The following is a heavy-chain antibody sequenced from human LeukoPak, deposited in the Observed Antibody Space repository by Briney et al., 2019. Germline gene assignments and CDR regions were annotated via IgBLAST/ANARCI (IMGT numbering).Heavy chain of an antibody. CDR3: ARGPNSNWSGLDF. V-gene: IGHV3-30-3*01. Sequence: GGSLRLSCAASGFTFRNYVIHWVRQAPGKGLEWVAVTSSDLNVKLYADSVKGRFTISRDNSRSTLYLQMNSLRPEDTAIYYCARGPNSNWSGLDFWGQGTLLTVSS. CDR1: GFTFRNYV. CDR2: TSSDLNVK. J-gene: IGHJ4*02. D-gene: IGHD6-6*01.